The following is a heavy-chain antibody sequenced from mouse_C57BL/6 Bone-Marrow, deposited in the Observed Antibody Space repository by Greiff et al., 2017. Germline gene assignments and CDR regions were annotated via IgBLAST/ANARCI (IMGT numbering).Heavy chain of an antibody. V-gene: IGHV5-17*01. CDR1: GFTFSDYG. D-gene: IGHD1-1*01. Sequence: EVKVVESGGGLVKPGGSLKLSCAASGFTFSDYGMHWVRQAPEKGLEWVAYISSGSSTIYYADTVKGRFTISRDNAKNTLFLQLTSLRSEDTAMYYCATDYLGDYWGQGTTLTVSS. CDR2: ISSGSSTI. J-gene: IGHJ2*01. CDR3: ATDYLGDY.